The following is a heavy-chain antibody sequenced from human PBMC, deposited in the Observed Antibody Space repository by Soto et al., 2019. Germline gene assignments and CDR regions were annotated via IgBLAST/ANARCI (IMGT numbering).Heavy chain of an antibody. CDR1: GDSVSSKTAA. D-gene: IGHD3-9*01. V-gene: IGHV6-1*01. J-gene: IGHJ5*02. CDR2: TYFRSKWYN. CDR3: ARVSFDHFVHWFDP. Sequence: PSQTLSLTCAISGDSVSSKTAAWNWIRQSPSRGLEWLGRTYFRSKWYNDYAISVKSRITINPDTSKNQFSLLLNSVTPEDTAVYYCARVSFDHFVHWFDPWGQGTLVTLPS.